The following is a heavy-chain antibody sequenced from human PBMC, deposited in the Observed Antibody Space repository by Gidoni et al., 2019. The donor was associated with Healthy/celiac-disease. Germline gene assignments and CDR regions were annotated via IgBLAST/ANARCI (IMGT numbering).Heavy chain of an antibody. Sequence: QVQLQESGPGLVKPSQTLSLTCTVSGGSISSGSYYWSWIRQPAGKGLEWIGRIYTSGSTNYNPSLKSRVTISVDTSKNQFSLKLSSVTAADTAVYYCARDPGYSSGWVDWYFDLWGRGTLVTVSS. D-gene: IGHD6-19*01. CDR2: IYTSGST. CDR1: GGSISSGSYY. CDR3: ARDPGYSSGWVDWYFDL. V-gene: IGHV4-61*02. J-gene: IGHJ2*01.